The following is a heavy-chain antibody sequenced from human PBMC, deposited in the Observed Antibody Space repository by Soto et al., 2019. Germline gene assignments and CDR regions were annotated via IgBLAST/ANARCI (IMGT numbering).Heavy chain of an antibody. V-gene: IGHV1-69*13. J-gene: IGHJ4*02. D-gene: IGHD5-18*01. Sequence: ASVKVSCRASGGTFSSYAISWVRQAPGQGLEWMGGIIPIFGTANYAQKFQGRVTITADESTSTAYMELSSLRSEDTAVYYCARTSLDTAMVQYIFDYCGQRTLVTVCS. CDR2: IIPIFGTA. CDR1: GGTFSSYA. CDR3: ARTSLDTAMVQYIFDY.